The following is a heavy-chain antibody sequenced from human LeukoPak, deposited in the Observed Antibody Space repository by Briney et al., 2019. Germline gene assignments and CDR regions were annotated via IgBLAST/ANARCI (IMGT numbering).Heavy chain of an antibody. D-gene: IGHD3-10*01. V-gene: IGHV4-59*01. J-gene: IGHJ4*02. Sequence: PSETLSLTCTVSGGSISSYYWSWLRQPPGKGLEGVGYIYYSGSTNYNPSLKGRVTISVDPSKNQFSLKLSSVTAADTAVYYCARGWFGEFDYWGQGTLVTVSS. CDR2: IYYSGST. CDR1: GGSISSYY. CDR3: ARGWFGEFDY.